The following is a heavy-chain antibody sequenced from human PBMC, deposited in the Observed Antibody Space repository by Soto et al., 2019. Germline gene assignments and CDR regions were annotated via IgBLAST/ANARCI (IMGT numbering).Heavy chain of an antibody. CDR2: IYWYDDK. J-gene: IGHJ4*02. D-gene: IGHD3-10*01. V-gene: IGHV2-5*01. Sequence: QINLKESGPALVKPTQTLTLTCSFSGFSLSSSGVGVAWIRQPPGKALEWLALIYWYDDKRYNPSLESRLTITKGASENQVVLTVTHMDPVDTATYYCAHTGAVHGSGSCFGYWGQGTLVTVSS. CDR1: GFSLSSSGVG. CDR3: AHTGAVHGSGSCFGY.